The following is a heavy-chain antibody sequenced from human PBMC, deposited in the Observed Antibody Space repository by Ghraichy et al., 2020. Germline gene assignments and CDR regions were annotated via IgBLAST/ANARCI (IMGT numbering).Heavy chain of an antibody. CDR2: ITSSSRTK. V-gene: IGHV3-48*02. Sequence: GGSLRLSCVGSGFSFSGYSMNWVRQSPGKGLEWVSYITSSSRTKSYADSVKGRFTISRDNAQNSLYLQMNSLRDEDTAVYYCARGSRVVRFYYYDGMDVWGKGTTVTVSS. CDR3: ARGSRVVRFYYYDGMDV. J-gene: IGHJ6*04. CDR1: GFSFSGYS. D-gene: IGHD4-23*01.